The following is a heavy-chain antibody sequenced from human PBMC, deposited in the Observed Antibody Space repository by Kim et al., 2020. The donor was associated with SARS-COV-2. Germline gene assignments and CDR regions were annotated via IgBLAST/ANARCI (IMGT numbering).Heavy chain of an antibody. CDR2: DPGGGGRT. CDR1: GFTVNNFA. D-gene: IGHD6-19*01. J-gene: IGHJ4*02. CDR3: SKAQPLRCGWYVFED. Sequence: GGSLRLSCGASGFTVNNFAMSWVRQAPGKGLEWVSTDPGGGGRTFYTDSVKGRFTISRDNSKNTVFLQMNSVRAEDTAVYYCSKAQPLRCGWYVFEDWGQETRVTVSS. V-gene: IGHV3-23*01.